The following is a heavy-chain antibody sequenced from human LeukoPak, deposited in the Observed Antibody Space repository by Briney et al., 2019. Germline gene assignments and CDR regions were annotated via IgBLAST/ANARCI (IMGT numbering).Heavy chain of an antibody. CDR3: ARGEATKYSSSWYRFEYFQH. V-gene: IGHV1-2*02. Sequence: GASVKVSCKASGYTFTGYYIHWVRQAPGQGLEWMGWINPNSGGTNYAQKFQGRVTMTRDTSISTAYMELSRLRSDDTAVYYCARGEATKYSSSWYRFEYFQHWGQGTLVTVSS. J-gene: IGHJ1*01. D-gene: IGHD6-13*01. CDR2: INPNSGGT. CDR1: GYTFTGYY.